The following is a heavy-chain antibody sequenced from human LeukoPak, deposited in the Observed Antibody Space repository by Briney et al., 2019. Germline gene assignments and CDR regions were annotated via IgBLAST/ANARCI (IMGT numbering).Heavy chain of an antibody. D-gene: IGHD6-13*01. Sequence: PSETLSLTCAVYGGSFSSYYWSWIRQPPGKGLEWIGEINRSGNTNYNPSLKSRVTISVDTSKNQFSPKLSSVTAADTAVYYCARGPRDSSSLFGYCYYGMDVWGQGTTVTVSS. J-gene: IGHJ6*02. CDR2: INRSGNT. CDR3: ARGPRDSSSLFGYCYYGMDV. CDR1: GGSFSSYY. V-gene: IGHV4-34*01.